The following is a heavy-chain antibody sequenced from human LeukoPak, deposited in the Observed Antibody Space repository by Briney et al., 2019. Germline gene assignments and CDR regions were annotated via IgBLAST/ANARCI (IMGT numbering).Heavy chain of an antibody. J-gene: IGHJ5*02. CDR3: ARDKVAAAFNWFDP. D-gene: IGHD6-13*01. CDR2: IIPILGIA. V-gene: IGHV1-69*04. CDR1: GGTFSSYA. Sequence: SVKVSCKASGGTFSSYAISWVRQAPGQGLEWMGRIIPILGIANYAQKFQGRVTITADKPTSTAYMELSSLRSEDTAVYYCARDKVAAAFNWFDPWGQGTLVTVSS.